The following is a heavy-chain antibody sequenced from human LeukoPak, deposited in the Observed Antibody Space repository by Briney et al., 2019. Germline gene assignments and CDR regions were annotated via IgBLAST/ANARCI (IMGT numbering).Heavy chain of an antibody. CDR2: ISYDGSNK. CDR3: AKDPNYYDSSGYYASADY. D-gene: IGHD3-22*01. V-gene: IGHV3-30*18. Sequence: PGGSLRLSGAASGFTFSSYGMHWVRQAPGKGLEWVAVISYDGSNKYYADSVKGRFTISRDNSKNTLYLQMNSLRAEDTAVYYCAKDPNYYDSSGYYASADYWGQGTLVTVSS. CDR1: GFTFSSYG. J-gene: IGHJ4*02.